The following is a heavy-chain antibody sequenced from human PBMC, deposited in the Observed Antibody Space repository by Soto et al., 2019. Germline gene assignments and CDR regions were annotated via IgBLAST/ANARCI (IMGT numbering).Heavy chain of an antibody. CDR2: IKGDGTTT. CDR3: ARGLQGQFGLDV. D-gene: IGHD4-4*01. CDR1: GXXXXXXX. Sequence: EVQLVESGGGXVQPGGSXXXXCXXXGXXXXXXXXXXXXQTPGKGLEWVSRIKGDGTTTNYADSVRGRFTISRDNAKNTLSLQMNSPRVDDTAVYYCARGLQGQFGLDVWGQGTTAIVSS. J-gene: IGHJ6*02. V-gene: IGHV3-74*01.